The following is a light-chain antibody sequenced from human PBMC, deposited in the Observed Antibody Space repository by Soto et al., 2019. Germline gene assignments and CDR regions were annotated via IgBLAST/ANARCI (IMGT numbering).Light chain of an antibody. CDR1: SSDIGGYDY. CDR2: EVS. Sequence: QSALTQPASVSGSLGQPITISGTGTSSDIGGYDYVSWYQQHPDKAPKLMIYEVSNRPSGVSNRFSGSKSGNTASLTISGLQAEDEAEYYCSSYTRSSTLIFGGGTKVTVL. CDR3: SSYTRSSTLI. V-gene: IGLV2-14*01. J-gene: IGLJ2*01.